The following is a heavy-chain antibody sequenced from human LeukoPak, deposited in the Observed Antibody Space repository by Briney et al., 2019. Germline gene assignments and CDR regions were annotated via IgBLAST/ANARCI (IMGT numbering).Heavy chain of an antibody. V-gene: IGHV1-18*01. CDR2: ISAYNGTT. CDR3: ARVKDSYVYNYFDY. CDR1: GYTCTSYG. J-gene: IGHJ4*02. D-gene: IGHD5-18*01. Sequence: ASVKVSCKASGYTCTSYGISWVRQAHGQGLEWMGWISAYNGTTNYAQQLQRRVTMTTDPSTSTAYMELRSLRSDDTAVYYCARVKDSYVYNYFDYWGQGTLVTVSS.